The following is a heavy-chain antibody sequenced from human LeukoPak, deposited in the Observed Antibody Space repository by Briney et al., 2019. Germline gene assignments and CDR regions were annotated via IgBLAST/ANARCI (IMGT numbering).Heavy chain of an antibody. CDR3: ARTEVFGVVNYYYMDV. J-gene: IGHJ6*03. Sequence: GASVKVSCKASGYTFTSYGISWVRQAPGQGLEWMGWISAYNGNTNYAQKLQGRVTMTTDTSTSTAYMELRSLRSDDTAVYYCARTEVFGVVNYYYMDVWGKGTTVTVSS. CDR1: GYTFTSYG. CDR2: ISAYNGNT. D-gene: IGHD3-3*01. V-gene: IGHV1-18*01.